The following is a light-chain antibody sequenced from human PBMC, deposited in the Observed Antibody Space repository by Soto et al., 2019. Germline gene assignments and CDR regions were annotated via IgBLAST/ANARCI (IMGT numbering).Light chain of an antibody. CDR3: AAWDDSLNAVV. V-gene: IGLV1-44*01. Sequence: QSVLTQPPSASGTPGQRVTISCSGSSSNIGRNTVNWYQQLPGTAPKVLIYSNNQRPSGVPDRLSGSKSGTSASLAISGLQSEDEADYYCAAWDDSLNAVVFGGGTKLIVL. J-gene: IGLJ2*01. CDR1: SSNIGRNT. CDR2: SNN.